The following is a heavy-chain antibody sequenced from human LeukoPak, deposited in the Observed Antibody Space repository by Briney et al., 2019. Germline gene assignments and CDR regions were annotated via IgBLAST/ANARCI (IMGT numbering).Heavy chain of an antibody. J-gene: IGHJ5*02. CDR2: ISGSGGTT. D-gene: IGHD4-23*01. V-gene: IGHV3-23*01. CDR1: GFTFSTYA. Sequence: GGSLRLSCAASGFTFSTYAMSWVRQAPGKGLEWGSAISGSGGTTYYADSVKGRFTISRDNSKNTLYLQMNTLRAEDTAVYYCAKESSWGTVVTPGGPSAWGQGTLVTVSS. CDR3: AKESSWGTVVTPGGPSA.